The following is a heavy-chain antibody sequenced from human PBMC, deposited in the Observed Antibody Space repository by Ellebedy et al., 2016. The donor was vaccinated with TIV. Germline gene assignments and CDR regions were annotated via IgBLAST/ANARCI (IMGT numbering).Heavy chain of an antibody. Sequence: MPSETLFLTCSVSGGSVSSGRSYWSWVRQPPGQGLEWIGYITWRGSTNYNPSLKSRITISMDTSKNQIALMVRSVTAADTAIYYCAREEGFGGAWFDPWGQGTLVTVSS. CDR3: AREEGFGGAWFDP. D-gene: IGHD3-10*01. CDR2: ITWRGST. V-gene: IGHV4-61*01. CDR1: GGSVSSGRSY. J-gene: IGHJ5*02.